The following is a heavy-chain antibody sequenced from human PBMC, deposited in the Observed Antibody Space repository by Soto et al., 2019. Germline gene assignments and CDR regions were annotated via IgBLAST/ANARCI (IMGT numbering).Heavy chain of an antibody. D-gene: IGHD4-17*01. Sequence: SCAASVFTVSNFEVSWVRKAPGKGLECVSYINSGGTSIKYADSVNVRFTMSRDNALNSLYLQMTSLRDEDTAVYYCARENHGDAFDFWGQGSQVTVSS. CDR1: VFTVSNFE. J-gene: IGHJ4*02. CDR3: ARENHGDAFDF. V-gene: IGHV3-48*03. CDR2: INSGGTSI.